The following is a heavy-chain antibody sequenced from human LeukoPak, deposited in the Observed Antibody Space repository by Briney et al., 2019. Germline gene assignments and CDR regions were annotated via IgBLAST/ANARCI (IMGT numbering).Heavy chain of an antibody. J-gene: IGHJ4*02. Sequence: GGSLRLSCAASGFTFSSYSMNWVRQAPGKGLEWVSSISSSSSYIYYADSVKGRFTISRDNAKNSLYLQMNSLRAEDTAVYYCARDPMGDIVVVPAAPDYWGQGALVTVSS. V-gene: IGHV3-21*01. CDR3: ARDPMGDIVVVPAAPDY. CDR2: ISSSSSYI. CDR1: GFTFSSYS. D-gene: IGHD2-2*01.